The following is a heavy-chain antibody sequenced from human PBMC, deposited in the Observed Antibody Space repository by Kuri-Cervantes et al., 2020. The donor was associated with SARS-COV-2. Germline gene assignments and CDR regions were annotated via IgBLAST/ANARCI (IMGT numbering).Heavy chain of an antibody. CDR3: ARDRPVAAADWEYYYYYYGMDV. CDR2: ISYDGSNK. J-gene: IGHJ6*02. D-gene: IGHD6-13*01. Sequence: GGSLRLSCAASGFTFSSYAMHWVRQAPGKGLEWVAVISYDGSNKYYADSVKGRFTISRDNSKNTLYLQMDSLRAEDTAVYYCARDRPVAAADWEYYYYYYGMDVWGQGTTVTVSS. CDR1: GFTFSSYA. V-gene: IGHV3-30-3*01.